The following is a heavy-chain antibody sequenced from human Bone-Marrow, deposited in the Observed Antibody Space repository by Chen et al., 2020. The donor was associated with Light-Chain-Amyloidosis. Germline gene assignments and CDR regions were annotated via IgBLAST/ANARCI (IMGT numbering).Heavy chain of an antibody. CDR2: ISAKTTYI. V-gene: IGHV3-21*02. J-gene: IGHJ6*02. D-gene: IGHD3-9*01. Sequence: EVQLEESGGGLVKPGGSLRLSCAGSGFPFNSYGMNWVRQAPGKGLEWVASISAKTTYIYYADSVRCRFTISRDDAKKSVFLQMSNLRAGDTGVYYCARIPYDNLARGMDVWGQGTTVTVAS. CDR1: GFPFNSYG. CDR3: ARIPYDNLARGMDV.